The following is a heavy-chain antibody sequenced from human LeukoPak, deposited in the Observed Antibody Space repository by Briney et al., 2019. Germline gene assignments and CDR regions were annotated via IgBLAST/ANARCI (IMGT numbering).Heavy chain of an antibody. CDR2: ISNSGDYI. CDR3: ARVIKYSFSVGCFDP. Sequence: GGSLRLSCAASGFTFSSHSMNWVRQAPGKGLEWVSSISNSGDYIYYIDSVKGRFTISRDNSKNTLYLQISSLRAEGTAVYYCARVIKYSFSVGCFDPWGQGTQVTVSS. J-gene: IGHJ5*02. V-gene: IGHV3-21*04. CDR1: GFTFSSHS. D-gene: IGHD1-26*01.